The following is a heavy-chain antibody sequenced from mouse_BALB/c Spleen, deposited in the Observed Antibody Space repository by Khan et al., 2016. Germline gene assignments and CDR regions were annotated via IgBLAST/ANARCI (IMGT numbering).Heavy chain of an antibody. V-gene: IGHV1S135*01. CDR1: GYAFTSYN. J-gene: IGHJ3*01. D-gene: IGHD2-2*01. CDR2: IDPYNGGT. CDR3: ASGYGLAWFAY. Sequence: EVQLLESGPELVKPGASVKVFCKASGYAFTSYNMYWVKQSHGKSLEWIGYIDPYNGGTSYNQKFKGKATLTVDKSSSTAYMHLNSLTSEDSAVYYCASGYGLAWFAYWGQGTLVTVSA.